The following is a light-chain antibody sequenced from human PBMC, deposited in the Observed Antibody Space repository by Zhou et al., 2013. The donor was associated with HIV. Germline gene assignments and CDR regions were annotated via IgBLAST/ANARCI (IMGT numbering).Light chain of an antibody. V-gene: IGKV3-20*01. CDR1: QSLSSSF. Sequence: EIVLTQSPGTLSLSPGERATLSCRASQSLSSSFLAWYQQKPGQPPRLLIYGASSRATGIPARFSGGGSGTEFTLTISSLQSEDFAVYYCQQYDNWGTFGQGTRVDIK. J-gene: IGKJ1*01. CDR3: QQYDNWGT. CDR2: GAS.